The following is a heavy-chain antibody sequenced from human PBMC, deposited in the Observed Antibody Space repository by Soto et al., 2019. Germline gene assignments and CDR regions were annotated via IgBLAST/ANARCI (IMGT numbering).Heavy chain of an antibody. D-gene: IGHD4-17*01. CDR3: ARRSIDYGVDY. CDR2: IYYSGST. CDR1: GGSISSYY. Sequence: QVQLQESGPGLVKPSETLSLTCTVSGGSISSYYWSWIRQPPGKGLEWIGYIYYSGSTNYNPSLKSRVTISVDTSKNQFSLKLSSVTAADTAVYYCARRSIDYGVDYWGQGTLVTVSS. V-gene: IGHV4-59*01. J-gene: IGHJ4*02.